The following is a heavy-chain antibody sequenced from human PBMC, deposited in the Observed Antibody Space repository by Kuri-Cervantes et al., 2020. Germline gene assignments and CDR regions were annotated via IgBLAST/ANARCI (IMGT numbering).Heavy chain of an antibody. Sequence: ASVKVSCKASGYTFTSYAMHWVRQAPGQGLEWMGWMNPNSGNTGYAQKFQGRVTMTRNTSISTAYMELSSLRSGDTAVYYCARGARRTSNWFDPWGQGTLVTVSS. D-gene: IGHD3-16*01. J-gene: IGHJ5*02. CDR3: ARGARRTSNWFDP. V-gene: IGHV1-8*02. CDR2: MNPNSGNT. CDR1: GYTFTSYA.